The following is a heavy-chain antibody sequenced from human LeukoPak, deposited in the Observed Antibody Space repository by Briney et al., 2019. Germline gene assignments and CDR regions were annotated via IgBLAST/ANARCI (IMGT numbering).Heavy chain of an antibody. V-gene: IGHV4-59*01. CDR3: ARDPCEFRCCYSPYYFDY. CDR1: GGSISSYY. D-gene: IGHD2-21*01. CDR2: IYYSGST. J-gene: IGHJ4*02. Sequence: PSETLSLTCTVSGGSISSYYWSWIRQPPGKGLEWIGYIYYSGSTNYNPSLKSRVTISVDTSKNQFSLKLSSVTAADTAVYYCARDPCEFRCCYSPYYFDYWGEGTLVIVSS.